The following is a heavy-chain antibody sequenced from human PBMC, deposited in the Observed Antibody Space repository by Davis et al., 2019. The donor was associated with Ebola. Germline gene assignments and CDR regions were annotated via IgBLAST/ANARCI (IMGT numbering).Heavy chain of an antibody. Sequence: GGSLRLSCKGSGYTFSSFWMSWVRQAPGKGLEWVANIKQDGSEKYYVDSVKGRFTISRDNAKNSLYLQMNSLRAEDTAVYYCARRTSTNWGQGTLVTVSS. CDR2: IKQDGSEK. CDR3: ARRTSTN. V-gene: IGHV3-7*03. J-gene: IGHJ4*02. CDR1: GYTFSSFW.